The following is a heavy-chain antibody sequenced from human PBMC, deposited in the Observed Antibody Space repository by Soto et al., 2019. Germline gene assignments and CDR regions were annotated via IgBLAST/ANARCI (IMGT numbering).Heavy chain of an antibody. J-gene: IGHJ6*02. V-gene: IGHV4-30-4*01. CDR2: IYYSGST. D-gene: IGHD4-4*01. Sequence: QVQLQESGPGLVKPSQTLSLTCTVSGGSISSGDYYWSWIRQPPGKGLEWIGYIYYSGSTYYNPSLKSRVTISVDTSKNQFSLKLSSVTAADTAVYYCARALQSVTYYYYYYYGMDVWGQGTTVTVSS. CDR1: GGSISSGDYY. CDR3: ARALQSVTYYYYYYYGMDV.